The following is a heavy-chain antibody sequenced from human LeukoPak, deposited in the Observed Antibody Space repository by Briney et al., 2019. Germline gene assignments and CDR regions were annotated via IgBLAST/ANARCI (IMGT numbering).Heavy chain of an antibody. CDR3: ARDRRAWSYYYGMDV. D-gene: IGHD2-8*01. Sequence: GGSLRLSCAASGFTFSDYGMSWVRHAPGKGLEWVSGINWNGGSTGYADSVKGRFTISRDNAKNSLYLQMNSLRAEDTALYHCARDRRAWSYYYGMDVWGQGTTVTVSS. CDR2: INWNGGST. J-gene: IGHJ6*02. V-gene: IGHV3-20*01. CDR1: GFTFSDYG.